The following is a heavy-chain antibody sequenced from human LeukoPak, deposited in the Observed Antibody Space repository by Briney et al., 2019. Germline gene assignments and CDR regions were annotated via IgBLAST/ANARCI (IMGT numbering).Heavy chain of an antibody. CDR1: GFTFSSYA. Sequence: GGSLRLSCAASGFTFSSYAMSWVRQAPGKGLEWVSAISGSGGSTYYADSVKGRFTISRDNSKNTLYLQMNSLRAEDTAVYYRAKPSSSSWYRGAFDIWGQGTMVTVSS. D-gene: IGHD6-13*01. CDR3: AKPSSSSWYRGAFDI. CDR2: ISGSGGST. V-gene: IGHV3-23*01. J-gene: IGHJ3*02.